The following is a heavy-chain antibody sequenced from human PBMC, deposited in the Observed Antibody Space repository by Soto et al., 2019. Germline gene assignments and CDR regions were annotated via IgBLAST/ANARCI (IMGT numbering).Heavy chain of an antibody. J-gene: IGHJ4*02. D-gene: IGHD1-20*01. CDR1: GFTLRNDA. Sequence: GGSLRLSCDAPGFTLRNDAMTWIRQAPGKGLEWVSLISANDVGTYYAESVKTRFTISTDQSRNIVYLQMDSLRADDTAIYYCAKAKNDYNWDNRPPFDYWGQGPLVTV. V-gene: IGHV3-23*01. CDR3: AKAKNDYNWDNRPPFDY. CDR2: ISANDVGT.